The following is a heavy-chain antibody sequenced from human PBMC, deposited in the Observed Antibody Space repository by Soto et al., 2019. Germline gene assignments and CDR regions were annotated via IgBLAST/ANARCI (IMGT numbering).Heavy chain of an antibody. CDR2: INHSGST. CDR3: ARDVVDPLPVDTAMGRRTNYYYVMDV. Sequence: SETLSLTCAVYGGSFSGYYWSWIRQPPGKGLEWIREINHSGSTNYNPSLKSRVTISVDTSKNQFSLKLSSVTAADTAVYYCARDVVDPLPVDTAMGRRTNYYYVMDVCGQGTTVTVSS. D-gene: IGHD5-18*01. J-gene: IGHJ6*02. V-gene: IGHV4-34*01. CDR1: GGSFSGYY.